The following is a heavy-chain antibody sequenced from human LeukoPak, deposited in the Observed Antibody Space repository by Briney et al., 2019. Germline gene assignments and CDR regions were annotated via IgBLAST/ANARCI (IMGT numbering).Heavy chain of an antibody. V-gene: IGHV3-74*01. CDR1: GFTFSSYW. D-gene: IGHD6-19*01. Sequence: GGSLRLSCAASGFTFSSYWMNWVRQAPGKGLVWVSRIKGDGSSTSYADSVKGRFTISRDNAKNTLYLQMNSLRAEDTAMYYCARRGAVAGTFDYWGQGTLVTVSS. J-gene: IGHJ4*02. CDR3: ARRGAVAGTFDY. CDR2: IKGDGSST.